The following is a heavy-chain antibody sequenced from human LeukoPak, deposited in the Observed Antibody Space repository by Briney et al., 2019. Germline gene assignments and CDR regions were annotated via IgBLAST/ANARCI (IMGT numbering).Heavy chain of an antibody. CDR2: IYSGGGT. V-gene: IGHV3-53*01. Sequence: GGSLRLSCAASGFTVSNNYMSWVRQAPGKGLEWVSVIYSGGGTNSADSVKGRFTISRDNSKNTLYLQMNSLRAEDTAVYYCARVYSLRDRAEYYFDSWGQGTLVTVSS. CDR1: GFTVSNNY. J-gene: IGHJ4*02. CDR3: ARVYSLRDRAEYYFDS. D-gene: IGHD2-21*01.